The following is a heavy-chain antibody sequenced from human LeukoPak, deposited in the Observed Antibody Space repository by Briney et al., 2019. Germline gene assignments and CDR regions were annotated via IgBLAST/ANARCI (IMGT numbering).Heavy chain of an antibody. CDR2: IYYSGST. CDR1: GGSISSYY. J-gene: IGHJ4*02. CDR3: ARGADYGDYEMDY. V-gene: IGHV4-59*12. Sequence: PSETLSLTCTVSGGSISSYYWSWIRQPPGKGLEWIGYIYYSGSTNYNPSLKSRVTISVDTSKNQFSLKLGSVTAADTAVYYCARGADYGDYEMDYWGQGTLVTVSS. D-gene: IGHD4-17*01.